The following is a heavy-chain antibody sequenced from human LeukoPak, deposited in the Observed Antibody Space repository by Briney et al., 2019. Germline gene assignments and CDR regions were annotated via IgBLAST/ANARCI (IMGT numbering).Heavy chain of an antibody. Sequence: SQTLSLTCTVPGGSISSGSYYWSWIRQPGGKGLEWIGRVYTSGSTTYNPSLKSRVTISVDTSKNQFSLKLSSVTAADTAVYYCARGTVGSRGFDYWGQGTLVTVSS. J-gene: IGHJ4*02. CDR1: GGSISSGSYY. D-gene: IGHD1-26*01. V-gene: IGHV4-61*02. CDR3: ARGTVGSRGFDY. CDR2: VYTSGST.